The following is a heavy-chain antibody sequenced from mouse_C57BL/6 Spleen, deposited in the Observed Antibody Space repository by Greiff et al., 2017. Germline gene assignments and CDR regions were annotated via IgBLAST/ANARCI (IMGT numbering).Heavy chain of an antibody. D-gene: IGHD2-4*01. CDR2: IHPNSGST. V-gene: IGHV1-64*01. J-gene: IGHJ4*01. CDR1: GYTFTSYW. Sequence: QVQLKQPGAELVKPGASVKLSCKASGYTFTSYWMHWVKQRPGQGLEWIGMIHPNSGSTNYTEKFKSKATLTVDKSSSTDYMQLSSLTSEDSAVYYCARYYDYDYYYAMDDWGQGTSVTVSS. CDR3: ARYYDYDYYYAMDD.